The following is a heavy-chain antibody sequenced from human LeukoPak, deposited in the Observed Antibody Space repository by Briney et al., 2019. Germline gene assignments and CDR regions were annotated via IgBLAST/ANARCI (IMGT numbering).Heavy chain of an antibody. D-gene: IGHD2-21*01. CDR2: SYYSGST. V-gene: IGHV4-59*01. Sequence: PSETLSLTCTVSGGSISSYYWSWIRQPPGKGLEWIGYSYYSGSTNYNPSLKSRVTISVDTSKNQFSLKLSSVTAADTAVYYCARVFTKYSGDWFDPWGQGTLVTVSS. J-gene: IGHJ5*02. CDR1: GGSISSYY. CDR3: ARVFTKYSGDWFDP.